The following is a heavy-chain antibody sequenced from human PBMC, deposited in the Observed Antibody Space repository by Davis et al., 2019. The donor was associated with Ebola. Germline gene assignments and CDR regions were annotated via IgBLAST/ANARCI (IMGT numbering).Heavy chain of an antibody. Sequence: PSETLSLTCTVSGGSISSYYWSWIRQPPGKGLEWIGYIYYSGSTNYNPSLKSRVTISVDTSKNQFSLKLSSVTAADTAVYYCARDYGDHENWFDPWGQGTLVTVSS. CDR3: ARDYGDHENWFDP. J-gene: IGHJ5*02. V-gene: IGHV4-59*01. CDR2: IYYSGST. D-gene: IGHD4-17*01. CDR1: GGSISSYY.